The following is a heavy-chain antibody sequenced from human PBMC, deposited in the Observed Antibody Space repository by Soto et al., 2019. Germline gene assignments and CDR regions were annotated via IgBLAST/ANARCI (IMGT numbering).Heavy chain of an antibody. CDR1: GFSFSDYY. Sequence: GGAPRLSCAASGFSFSDYYMSWVRPAPGKGLEWVAYISTINSFTNYADSVKGRFTITKDTSKNQVVLIMTNMDPVDTATYYCAHSVYSGGHFDYWGQGTLVTVSS. D-gene: IGHD2-15*01. CDR2: ISTINSFT. V-gene: IGHV3-11*03. J-gene: IGHJ4*02. CDR3: AHSVYSGGHFDY.